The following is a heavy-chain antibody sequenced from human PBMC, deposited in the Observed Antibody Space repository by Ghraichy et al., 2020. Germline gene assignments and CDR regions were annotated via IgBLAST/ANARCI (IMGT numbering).Heavy chain of an antibody. CDR1: GGSISSYY. D-gene: IGHD5-24*01. J-gene: IGHJ4*02. Sequence: SQTLSLTCTVSGGSISSYYWSWIRQPPGKGLEWIGYIYYSGSTNYNPSLKSRVTISVDTSKNQFSLKLSSVTAADTAVYYCARGRGGYNYVLNYWGQGTLVTVSS. CDR2: IYYSGST. V-gene: IGHV4-59*08. CDR3: ARGRGGYNYVLNY.